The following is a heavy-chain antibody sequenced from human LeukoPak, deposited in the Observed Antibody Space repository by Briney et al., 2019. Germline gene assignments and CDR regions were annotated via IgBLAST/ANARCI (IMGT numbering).Heavy chain of an antibody. CDR1: GYTFTGYY. J-gene: IGHJ4*02. Sequence: GSVTVSCKASGYTFTGYYMDWVGQAPGQGVEWMGWINPNSGGTNYAKKFQGWVTMTRDTSISTAYMELSRLRSDDTAVYYCARDGGYCTSTSCSEYFDYWGQGTLVTVSS. CDR3: ARDGGYCTSTSCSEYFDY. CDR2: INPNSGGT. V-gene: IGHV1-2*04. D-gene: IGHD2-2*01.